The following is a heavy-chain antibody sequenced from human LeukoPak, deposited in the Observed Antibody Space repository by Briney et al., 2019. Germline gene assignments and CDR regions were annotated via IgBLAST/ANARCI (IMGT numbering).Heavy chain of an antibody. Sequence: ASVKVSCKASGYTFTGYYMHWVRQAPGQGLEWMGWINPNSGGTNYAQKFQGRVTMTRDTSISTAYMELSRLRSDDTAVYYCARGCSSTSWKGWFDPWGQGTLVTVPS. CDR1: GYTFTGYY. D-gene: IGHD2-2*01. CDR3: ARGCSSTSWKGWFDP. V-gene: IGHV1-2*02. J-gene: IGHJ5*02. CDR2: INPNSGGT.